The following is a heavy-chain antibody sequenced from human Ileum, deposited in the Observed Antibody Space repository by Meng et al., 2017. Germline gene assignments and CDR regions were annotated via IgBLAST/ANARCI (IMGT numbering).Heavy chain of an antibody. D-gene: IGHD3-10*01. Sequence: SVTVSCQASVYTFTSYDINWVRQATGQGLECIGWMKPNSGNTGYAQKFQGRVTLTSNTSISTAYMELSSLRSEDTAVYYCARGSGSGSSLFDYWGQGTLVTVSS. CDR2: MKPNSGNT. J-gene: IGHJ4*02. V-gene: IGHV1-8*03. CDR3: ARGSGSGSSLFDY. CDR1: VYTFTSYD.